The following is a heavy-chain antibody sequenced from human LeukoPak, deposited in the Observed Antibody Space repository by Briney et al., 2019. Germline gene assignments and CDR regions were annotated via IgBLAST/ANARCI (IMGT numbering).Heavy chain of an antibody. V-gene: IGHV3-48*03. J-gene: IGHJ4*02. Sequence: GGSLRLSCAASGFTFSTYEMNWVRQAPGKGLEWVSYISSSGTPIYCTDSVKGRFTISRDNAKNSLYLQMNSLRAEDTAVYYCARGGWNFFLNFWGQGTLATVSS. CDR2: ISSSGTPI. CDR3: ARGGWNFFLNF. CDR1: GFTFSTYE. D-gene: IGHD1-7*01.